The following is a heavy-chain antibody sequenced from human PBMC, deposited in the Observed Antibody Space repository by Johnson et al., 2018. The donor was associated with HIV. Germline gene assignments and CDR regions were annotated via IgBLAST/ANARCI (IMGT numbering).Heavy chain of an antibody. CDR2: ISSSGDTT. Sequence: VQLVESGGGLVKPGGSLRLSCAASGFTFSDYYMSWIRQAPGKGLEWISYISSSGDTTHYADSVKGRFTISRDNPKNSLYLQMSSLKTEDTAVYYCTRDRDGVGVSWGQGTMVTVSS. CDR3: TRDRDGVGVS. J-gene: IGHJ3*01. D-gene: IGHD3-10*01. V-gene: IGHV3-11*01. CDR1: GFTFSDYY.